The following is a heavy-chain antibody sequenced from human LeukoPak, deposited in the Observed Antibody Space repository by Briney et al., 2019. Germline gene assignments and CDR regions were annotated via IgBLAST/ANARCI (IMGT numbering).Heavy chain of an antibody. CDR1: GFTFSNYS. Sequence: GGSLRLSCAASGFTFSNYSMNWVRQAPGKGLEWVSSISSSSSYIYYADSVKGRFTISRDNAKNSLYLQMNSLRAEDTAVYYCALTPLRDFWSGYYIGYWGQGTLVTVSS. V-gene: IGHV3-21*01. J-gene: IGHJ4*02. CDR3: ALTPLRDFWSGYYIGY. D-gene: IGHD3-3*01. CDR2: ISSSSSYI.